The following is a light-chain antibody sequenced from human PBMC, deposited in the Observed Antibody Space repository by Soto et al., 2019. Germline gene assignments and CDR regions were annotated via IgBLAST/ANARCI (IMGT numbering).Light chain of an antibody. Sequence: DIQMTQSPSSLSASVGDRVTITCRASQSISDYLDWYQQKPGKAPKLLIYSASNLHSGVPSRFSGSGSGTDFTLTISSLQPEDFATYHCQQSSTTPRTFGQGTKLEIK. CDR2: SAS. V-gene: IGKV1-39*01. CDR1: QSISDY. CDR3: QQSSTTPRT. J-gene: IGKJ2*01.